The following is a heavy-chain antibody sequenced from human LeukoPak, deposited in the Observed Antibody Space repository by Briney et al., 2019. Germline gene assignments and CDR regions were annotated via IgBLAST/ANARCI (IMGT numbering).Heavy chain of an antibody. Sequence: ASVKVSCKASGYTFTSYGISWVRQAPGQGLEWMGWISGYNGKTKYAQKLQGRVTMTTDTSTSTVYMELRSLRSDDTAVYYCARVGSGLRVSGWSDSWGQGTLVTVSS. CDR3: ARVGSGLRVSGWSDS. CDR1: GYTFTSYG. D-gene: IGHD3-16*01. V-gene: IGHV1-18*01. J-gene: IGHJ5*01. CDR2: ISGYNGKT.